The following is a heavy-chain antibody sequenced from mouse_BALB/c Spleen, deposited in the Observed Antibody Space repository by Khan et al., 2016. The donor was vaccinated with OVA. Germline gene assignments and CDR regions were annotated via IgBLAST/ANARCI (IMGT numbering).Heavy chain of an antibody. CDR3: ASTARIEY. Sequence: EVQLQESGPGLVKPSQSLYLTCTVTGYSITSGYGWNWSRQFPGKKLELMGYISYSGSTYYKPSLKSRISITRDTSKNQLFLQLNSVTTEDTATSYCASTARIEYWGQGTTLTVSS. CDR2: ISYSGST. CDR1: GYSITSGYG. D-gene: IGHD1-2*01. J-gene: IGHJ2*01. V-gene: IGHV3-2*02.